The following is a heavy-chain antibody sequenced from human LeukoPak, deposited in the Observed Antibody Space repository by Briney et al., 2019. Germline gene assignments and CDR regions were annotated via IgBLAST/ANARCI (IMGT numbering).Heavy chain of an antibody. Sequence: GGSLRLSCAASGFTFSTFAMIWVRQPPGKGLEWVSSIFPSGGEIHYADSVKGRFTISRDNSKNTLYLQMNSLRAEDTAVYYCARAGGHYSSGPNWFDPWGQGTLVTVSS. CDR3: ARAGGHYSSGPNWFDP. CDR2: IFPSGGEI. V-gene: IGHV3-23*01. D-gene: IGHD3-22*01. J-gene: IGHJ5*02. CDR1: GFTFSTFA.